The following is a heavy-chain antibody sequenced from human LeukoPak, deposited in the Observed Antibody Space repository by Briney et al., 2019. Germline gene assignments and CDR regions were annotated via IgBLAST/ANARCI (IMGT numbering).Heavy chain of an antibody. V-gene: IGHV3-43D*03. CDR2: ISWDGGST. D-gene: IGHD3-3*01. J-gene: IGHJ3*02. CDR3: AAPSGIWSGFHI. Sequence: GGSLRLSCAASGFTFDDYDMHWVRQAPGKGLEWVSLISWDGGSTYYADSVKGRFTISRNNSKNSLYLQMNSLRAEDTALYYCAAPSGIWSGFHIWGQGTMVTVSS. CDR1: GFTFDDYD.